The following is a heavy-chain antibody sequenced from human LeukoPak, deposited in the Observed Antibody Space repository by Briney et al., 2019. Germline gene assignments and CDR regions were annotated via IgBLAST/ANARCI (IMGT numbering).Heavy chain of an antibody. J-gene: IGHJ4*02. D-gene: IGHD6-13*01. Sequence: GGSLRLSCSASGVTFSSYWMRWVRHAPGKWLVWVSRINSDGSSTSYADSVKGRFTISRDNAKNTLYLQMTSLRAEETAVYYCARDRGSWYFFDYWGQGTLVTVCS. V-gene: IGHV3-74*01. CDR3: ARDRGSWYFFDY. CDR1: GVTFSSYW. CDR2: INSDGSST.